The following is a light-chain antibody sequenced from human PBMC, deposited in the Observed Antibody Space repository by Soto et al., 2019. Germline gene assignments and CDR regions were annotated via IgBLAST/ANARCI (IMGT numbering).Light chain of an antibody. Sequence: DIVVTQSPATLSASPGERVTLSFRASQFVSSRLAWYQRRPGQVPRLLIYDASNRATGIPARFSGSGSGTDYTLTISSLEAEDFAVYYCQHRDNWSYIFGQGTKVDIK. V-gene: IGKV3-11*01. CDR1: QFVSSR. CDR2: DAS. CDR3: QHRDNWSYI. J-gene: IGKJ2*01.